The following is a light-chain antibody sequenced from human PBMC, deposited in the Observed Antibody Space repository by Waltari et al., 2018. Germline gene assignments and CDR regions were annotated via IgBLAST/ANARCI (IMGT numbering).Light chain of an antibody. CDR3: QQTFTSQYT. Sequence: DIRLTQSPASLSASVGDNVTITCRARQNIDQYVTWYQQKPGTAPKLLITAASFLKAGVPSRFSGTGSPSGTEFTLAIAGLQPEDFATYHCQQTFTSQYTFGRGT. CDR1: QNIDQY. V-gene: IGKV1-39*01. CDR2: AAS. J-gene: IGKJ2*01.